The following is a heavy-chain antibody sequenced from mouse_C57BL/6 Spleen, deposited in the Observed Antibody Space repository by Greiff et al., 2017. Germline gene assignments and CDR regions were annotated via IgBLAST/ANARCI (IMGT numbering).Heavy chain of an antibody. Sequence: EVKLVESGGGLVKPGGSLKLSCAASGFTFSSYAMSWVRQTPEKRLEWVATISDGGSYTYYPDNVKGRFTISRDNAKNNLYLQMSHLKSEDTAMYYCARDHGYYPSFDYWGQGTTRTVSS. CDR3: ARDHGYYPSFDY. V-gene: IGHV5-4*01. CDR1: GFTFSSYA. CDR2: ISDGGSYT. J-gene: IGHJ2*01. D-gene: IGHD2-3*01.